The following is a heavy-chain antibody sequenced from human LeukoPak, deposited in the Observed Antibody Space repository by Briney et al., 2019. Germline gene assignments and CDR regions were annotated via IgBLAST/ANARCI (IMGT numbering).Heavy chain of an antibody. CDR3: ARVEGNCSGAGCYPFSFGD. J-gene: IGHJ4*02. CDR1: GFSFSSGSKY. Sequence: SGTLTLTCTVSGFSFSSGSKYWGWIGPAQGQRLVWIIYLDSSGSNNYNTSFTSRVTISLDTSKNKSSLKLSPLTAADTAVYYCARVEGNCSGAGCYPFSFGDWGQGNLVTVSS. CDR2: LDSSGSN. D-gene: IGHD2-15*01. V-gene: IGHV4-61*01.